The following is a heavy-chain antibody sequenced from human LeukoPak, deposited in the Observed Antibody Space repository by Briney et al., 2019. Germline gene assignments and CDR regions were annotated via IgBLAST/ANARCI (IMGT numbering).Heavy chain of an antibody. CDR2: IYHSGSA. CDR1: GYSISSGYY. V-gene: IGHV4-38-2*02. CDR3: ARRQLSWFDP. Sequence: SQTLSLTCTVSGYSISSGYYWGWIRQPPGKGLEWIGSIYHSGSAYYNPSLKSRVTISVDTSKNQFSLKLSSVTAADTAVYYCARRQLSWFDPWGQGTLVTVSS. D-gene: IGHD1-1*01. J-gene: IGHJ5*02.